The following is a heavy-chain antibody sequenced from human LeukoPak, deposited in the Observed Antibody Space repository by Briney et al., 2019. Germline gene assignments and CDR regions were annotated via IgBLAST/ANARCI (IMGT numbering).Heavy chain of an antibody. J-gene: IGHJ5*02. CDR1: GGSISSYY. V-gene: IGHV4-59*01. CDR2: IYYSGST. Sequence: SETLSLTCTVSGGSISSYYWSWIRQPPGKGLEWIGYIYYSGSTNYNPSLKSRVTISVDTSKNQFSLKLSSVTAADTAVYYCARGLSSSWYTVAGWFDPWGQGTLVTVSS. CDR3: ARGLSSSWYTVAGWFDP. D-gene: IGHD6-13*01.